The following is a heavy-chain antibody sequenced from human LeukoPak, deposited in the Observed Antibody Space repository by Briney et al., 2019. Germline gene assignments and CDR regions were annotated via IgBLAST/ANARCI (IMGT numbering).Heavy chain of an antibody. CDR3: VRGSDPHGAFDV. D-gene: IGHD3-10*01. CDR1: GGSVYSGAYY. V-gene: IGHV4-31*03. J-gene: IGHJ3*01. Sequence: PSETLSLTCIVSGGSVYSGAYYWNWIRQHPETGLEWLGHIFYTGRTNYTPSLKSRLAISIDMSKNQFSLRLTSVTAADTAIYYCVRGSDPHGAFDVWGQGSLVIVSS. CDR2: IFYTGRT.